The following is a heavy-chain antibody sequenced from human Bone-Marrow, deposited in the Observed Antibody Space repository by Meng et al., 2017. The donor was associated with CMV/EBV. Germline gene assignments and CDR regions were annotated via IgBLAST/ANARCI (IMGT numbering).Heavy chain of an antibody. CDR3: ARSSANKNGGNYRLRWFDP. Sequence: SETLSLTCAVDGGSFSGYYWSWNRQPPGKGLEWIGEINHSGSTNYNPSIKSRVTISVDTSKNQFFLKLSSVTAADTAVYYWARSSANKNGGNYRLRWFDPWGQGTLVTVSS. J-gene: IGHJ5*02. D-gene: IGHD4/OR15-4a*01. V-gene: IGHV4-34*01. CDR2: INHSGST. CDR1: GGSFSGYY.